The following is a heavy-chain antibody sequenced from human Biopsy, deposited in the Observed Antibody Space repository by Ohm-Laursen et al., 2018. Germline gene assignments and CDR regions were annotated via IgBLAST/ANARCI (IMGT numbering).Heavy chain of an antibody. CDR1: GGSISNNNYY. V-gene: IGHV4-39*01. J-gene: IGHJ6*02. D-gene: IGHD2-15*01. CDR3: ARMDCSGGSCHYYSYGMDV. CDR2: IFYRGST. Sequence: GTLSLTWTVSGGSISNNNYYWGWIRQPPGKGLEWIGSIFYRGSTHYKPSLKSRVNISVDTSKNQFSLKLSSVTAADTAVYYCARMDCSGGSCHYYSYGMDVWGQGTTVTVSS.